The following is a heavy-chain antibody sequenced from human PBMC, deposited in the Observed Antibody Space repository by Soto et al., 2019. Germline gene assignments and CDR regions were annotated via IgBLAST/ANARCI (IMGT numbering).Heavy chain of an antibody. Sequence: GGSLRLSCAASGFIFSDYAMYWVRQAPGKGLEWVSVISGSDGTTYYADSVRGRFTMSRDNSRNTIYLQMMSLRAEDTAVYYCAKVIGGSESYWGGSHYYYALDVWGQGTTVTVSS. J-gene: IGHJ6*02. CDR1: GFIFSDYA. D-gene: IGHD3-10*01. CDR2: ISGSDGTT. CDR3: AKVIGGSESYWGGSHYYYALDV. V-gene: IGHV3-23*01.